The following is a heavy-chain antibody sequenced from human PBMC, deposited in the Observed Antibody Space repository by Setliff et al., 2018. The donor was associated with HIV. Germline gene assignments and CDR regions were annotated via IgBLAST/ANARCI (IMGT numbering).Heavy chain of an antibody. CDR3: VRQPRGYSYHVYFFPYYMDV. D-gene: IGHD5-18*01. J-gene: IGHJ6*03. CDR1: GGSITNFY. Sequence: PSETLSLTCNVSGGSITNFYWSWIRQPPGKGLEWIGYIYNPGSTNFNPSLQSRVSMSVDVSTNQFSLRLTSVTAADTAVYYCVRQPRGYSYHVYFFPYYMDVWGKGTTVTVSS. CDR2: IYNPGST. V-gene: IGHV4-59*08.